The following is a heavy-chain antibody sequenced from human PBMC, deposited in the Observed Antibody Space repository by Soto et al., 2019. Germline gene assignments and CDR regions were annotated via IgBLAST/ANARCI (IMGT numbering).Heavy chain of an antibody. Sequence: GASVKVSCKASGGIFSDFSFSWVRQAPGQGLEWMGGIMPIFGGPDYAQRFRGRVTITADEVTGTAFMELRGLTSEDTATYYCASSLRMPGIGNYYYGMDVWGQGTTVTVSS. CDR3: ASSLRMPGIGNYYYGMDV. V-gene: IGHV1-69*13. CDR2: IMPIFGGP. CDR1: GGIFSDFS. D-gene: IGHD6-13*01. J-gene: IGHJ6*02.